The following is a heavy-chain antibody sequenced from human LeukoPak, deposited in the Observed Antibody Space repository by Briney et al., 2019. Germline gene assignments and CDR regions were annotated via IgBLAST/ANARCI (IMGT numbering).Heavy chain of an antibody. CDR1: GFTFSSYA. V-gene: IGHV3-23*01. CDR3: AKDKFEIPEHFDY. J-gene: IGHJ4*02. Sequence: GGSLRLSCAASGFTFSSYAMSWVRQAPGKGLEWVSAISGSGGSTYYADSVKGRFTISRDNSKNTPYLQMNSLRAEDTAVYYCAKDKFEIPEHFDYWGQGTLVTVSS. CDR2: ISGSGGST. D-gene: IGHD2-2*02.